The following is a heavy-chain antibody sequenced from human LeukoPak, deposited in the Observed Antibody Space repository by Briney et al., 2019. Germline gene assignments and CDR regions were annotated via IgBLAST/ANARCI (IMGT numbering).Heavy chain of an antibody. V-gene: IGHV1-46*01. CDR3: ARDLVLVAATSTFDI. J-gene: IGHJ3*02. CDR2: INPSGGST. Sequence: GESLKISCKGSGYTFTSYYMHWVRQAPGQGLEWMGIINPSGGSTSYAQKFQGRVTMTRDTSTSTVYMELSSLRSEDTAVYYCARDLVLVAATSTFDIWGQGTMVTVSS. CDR1: GYTFTSYY. D-gene: IGHD2-15*01.